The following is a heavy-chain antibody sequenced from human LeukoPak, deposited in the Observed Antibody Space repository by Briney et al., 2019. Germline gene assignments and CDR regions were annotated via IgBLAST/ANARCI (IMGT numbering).Heavy chain of an antibody. J-gene: IGHJ4*02. Sequence: GGSLRLSCAASGFNFANHAMSWVRQTPGKGLEWVSAISGGGDITYYADSVTGRFTISRDNSKDTLFLQMHSLRPGDTAVYCCVREDTPATANYWGQGTLVTISS. CDR1: GFNFANHA. D-gene: IGHD2-21*02. V-gene: IGHV3-23*01. CDR2: ISGGGDIT. CDR3: VREDTPATANY.